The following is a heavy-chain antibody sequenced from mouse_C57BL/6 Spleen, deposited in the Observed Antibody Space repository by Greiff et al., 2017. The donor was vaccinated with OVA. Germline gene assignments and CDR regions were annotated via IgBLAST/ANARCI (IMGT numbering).Heavy chain of an antibody. Sequence: QVQLQQSGPELVKPGASVKISCKASGYAFSSSWMNWVKQRPGKGLEWIGRIYPGDGDTNYNGKFKGKATLTADKSSSTAYMQLSSLTSEDSAVYFCAITTVVAKDFDYWGQGTTLTVSS. CDR2: IYPGDGDT. CDR3: AITTVVAKDFDY. D-gene: IGHD1-1*01. V-gene: IGHV1-82*01. J-gene: IGHJ2*01. CDR1: GYAFSSSW.